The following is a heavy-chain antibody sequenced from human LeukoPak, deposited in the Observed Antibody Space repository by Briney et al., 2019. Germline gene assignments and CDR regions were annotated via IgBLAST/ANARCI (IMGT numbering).Heavy chain of an antibody. D-gene: IGHD3-16*01. CDR2: ISSSGSTI. J-gene: IGHJ2*01. CDR1: GFTFSDYY. V-gene: IGHV3-11*01. CDR3: AREIRGFWYFDL. Sequence: GGSLRLSCAASGFTFSDYYMSWIRQAPGKGLEWVSYISSSGSTIYYADSLKGRFTISRDNAKNSLYLQMNSLRAEDTAMYYCAREIRGFWYFDLWGRGTLVTVSS.